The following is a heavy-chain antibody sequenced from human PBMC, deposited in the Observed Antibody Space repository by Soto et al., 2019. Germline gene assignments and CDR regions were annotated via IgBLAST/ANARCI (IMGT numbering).Heavy chain of an antibody. CDR3: ATAGPYSSGYYGMDV. CDR2: IYSGGST. D-gene: IGHD6-25*01. V-gene: IGHV3-53*04. CDR1: EFSVSSNY. Sequence: EGQLVESGGGLVQPGGSVRLSCAASEFSVSSNYMTWVRQAPGKGLEWVSVIYSGGSTYYADSVKGRFTISRHNSKNTLYLQMNSLRAEDTAVYYCATAGPYSSGYYGMDVWGQGTTVTVSS. J-gene: IGHJ6*02.